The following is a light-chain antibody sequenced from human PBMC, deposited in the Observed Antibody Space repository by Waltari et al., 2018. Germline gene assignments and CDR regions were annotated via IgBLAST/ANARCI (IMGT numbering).Light chain of an antibody. V-gene: IGLV8-61*01. Sequence: QTVATQEPSLSVSPGGTVTLTCALSSGSLSTASSATWYQQTPGQAPRTLVYKANARSSGVPDRFSGSILGNTAALTITGAQADDESDYYCALYMGSGIWVFGGGTRLTVL. CDR3: ALYMGSGIWV. J-gene: IGLJ3*02. CDR2: KAN. CDR1: SGSLSTASS.